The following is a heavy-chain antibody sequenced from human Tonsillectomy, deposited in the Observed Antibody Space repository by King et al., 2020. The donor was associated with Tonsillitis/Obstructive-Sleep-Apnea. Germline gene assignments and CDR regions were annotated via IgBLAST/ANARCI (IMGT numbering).Heavy chain of an antibody. CDR3: ARGLWLLWFGVLDV. CDR2: MNPKSGNT. V-gene: IGHV1-8*01. D-gene: IGHD3-10*01. CDR1: GYTFTSYD. J-gene: IGHJ6*04. Sequence: QLVQSGAEVKKPGASVKVSCKASGYTFTSYDINWVRQATGQGLKWMGWMNPKSGNTGYAQKFQGRVTMTRNTSISTVYMELSSLRSEDTAVYYCARGLWLLWFGVLDVWGEGTTVTVSS.